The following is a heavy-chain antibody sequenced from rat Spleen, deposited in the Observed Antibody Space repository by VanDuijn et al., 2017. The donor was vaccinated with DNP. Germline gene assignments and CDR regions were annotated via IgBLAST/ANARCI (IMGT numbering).Heavy chain of an antibody. CDR1: GFTFSRFP. V-gene: IGHV5-46*01. Sequence: EVQLVESGGGLVQPGRSLKLSCAASGFTFSRFPLAWVRQIPMKGLEWVATISASGGSTYYRDSVKGRFTISRDHAKSTLYLQMDSLRSEDTATYYCAKAGGYSPWYFDYWGQGVMVTVSS. J-gene: IGHJ2*01. CDR3: AKAGGYSPWYFDY. CDR2: ISASGGST. D-gene: IGHD1-11*01.